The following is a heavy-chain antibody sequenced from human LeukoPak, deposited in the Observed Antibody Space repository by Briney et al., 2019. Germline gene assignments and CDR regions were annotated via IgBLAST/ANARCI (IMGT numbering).Heavy chain of an antibody. CDR3: ARDHCSSTSCSALTNNWFDP. J-gene: IGHJ5*02. CDR1: GSMYNYY. CDR2: IHYNGIT. Sequence: PSETLSLTCTVSGSMYNYYWSWIRQPPGKGLEWIGYIHYNGITNYNPSLKTRVTMSLDTSKNQVSLNLNSVTAADTAVYYCARDHCSSTSCSALTNNWFDPWGQGTLVTVSS. V-gene: IGHV4-59*12. D-gene: IGHD2-2*01.